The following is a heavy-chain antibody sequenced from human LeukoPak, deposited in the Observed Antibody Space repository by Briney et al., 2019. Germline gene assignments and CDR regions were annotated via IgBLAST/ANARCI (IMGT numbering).Heavy chain of an antibody. CDR2: IYHSGST. Sequence: SQTLSLTCAVSGGSISSGGYSWSWIRQPPGKGLEWIGYIYHSGSTYYNPSLKSRVTISVDRSKNQFSLKLSSVTAADTAVYYCARRDSSGYNFDYWGQGTLVTVSS. V-gene: IGHV4-30-2*01. J-gene: IGHJ4*02. D-gene: IGHD3-22*01. CDR1: GGSISSGGYS. CDR3: ARRDSSGYNFDY.